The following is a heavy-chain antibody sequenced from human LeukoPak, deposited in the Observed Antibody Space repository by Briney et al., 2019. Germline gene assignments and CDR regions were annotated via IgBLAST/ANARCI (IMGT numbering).Heavy chain of an antibody. J-gene: IGHJ5*02. CDR2: IYYSGST. Sequence: SETLSLTCTVSGGSISSSSYYWGGIRQPPGKGLEWIGMIYYSGSTYYNPSLKSRLTISVDTSKNPFSLKLSSVPATAPAVVYCARRGYWSSTSCYEYWFDPWGQGTLVTVSS. CDR1: GGSISSSSYY. D-gene: IGHD2-2*01. V-gene: IGHV4-39*01. CDR3: ARRGYWSSTSCYEYWFDP.